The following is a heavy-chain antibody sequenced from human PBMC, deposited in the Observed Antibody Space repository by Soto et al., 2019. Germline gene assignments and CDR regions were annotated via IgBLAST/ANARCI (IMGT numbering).Heavy chain of an antibody. CDR2: INPNSGGT. V-gene: IGHV1-2*02. Sequence: ASVKVSCKASGYTFTGYYMHWVRQAPGQGLEWMGWINPNSGGTNYAQKFQGRATMTRDTSISTAYMELSRLRSDDTAVYYCARVTGTNGYYGMDVWGQGTTVTVSS. D-gene: IGHD1-7*01. CDR3: ARVTGTNGYYGMDV. CDR1: GYTFTGYY. J-gene: IGHJ6*02.